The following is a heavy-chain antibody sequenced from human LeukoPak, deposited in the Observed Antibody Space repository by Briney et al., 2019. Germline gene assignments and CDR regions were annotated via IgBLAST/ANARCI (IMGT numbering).Heavy chain of an antibody. CDR3: AREAGIAVAGIDAYYFDY. J-gene: IGHJ4*02. D-gene: IGHD6-19*01. CDR1: GYTFTSYG. CDR2: ISAYNGNT. V-gene: IGHV1-18*01. Sequence: ASVKVSCKASGYTFTSYGISWVRQAPGQGLEWMGWISAYNGNTNYAQKFQGRVTITAGESTSTAYMELSSLRSEDTAVYYCAREAGIAVAGIDAYYFDYWGQGTLVTVSS.